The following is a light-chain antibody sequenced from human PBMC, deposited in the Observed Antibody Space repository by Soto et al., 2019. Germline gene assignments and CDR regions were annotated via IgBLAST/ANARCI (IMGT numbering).Light chain of an antibody. CDR2: DAS. V-gene: IGKV1-5*01. CDR3: QQHHRYPIT. J-gene: IGKJ5*01. CDR1: QSISSW. Sequence: DIQMTQSPSTLSASVGDRVTITCRASQSISSWLAWYQQKPGKAPKLLIYDASSLESGVPSRFSGSGSGTEFTLTISSLQPDDFATYYCQQHHRYPITLGQGTRLEIK.